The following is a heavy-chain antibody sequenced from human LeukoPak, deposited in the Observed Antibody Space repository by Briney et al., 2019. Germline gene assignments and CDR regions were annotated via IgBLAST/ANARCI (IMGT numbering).Heavy chain of an antibody. J-gene: IGHJ4*02. CDR1: GFTFSSYS. CDR2: ISSSSSTI. Sequence: PGGSLRLSCAASGFTFSSYSMNWVRQAPGKGLEWVSYISSSSSTIYYADSVKGRFTISRDNAKNSLYLQMNSLRAEDTAVYYCARDLSGGSFDYWGRGTLVTVSS. V-gene: IGHV3-48*04. CDR3: ARDLSGGSFDY.